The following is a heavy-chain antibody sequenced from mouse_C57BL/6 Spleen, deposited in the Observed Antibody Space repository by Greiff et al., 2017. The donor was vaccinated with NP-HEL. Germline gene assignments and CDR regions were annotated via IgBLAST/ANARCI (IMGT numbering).Heavy chain of an antibody. Sequence: VKLQQSGAELVKPGASVKISCKASGYAFSSYWMNWVKQRPGKGLEWIGQIYPGDGDTNYNGKFKGKATLTADKSSSTAYMQLSSLTSEDSAVYFCASRDYYDYDEAWFAYWGQGTLVTVSA. D-gene: IGHD2-4*01. CDR2: IYPGDGDT. CDR3: ASRDYYDYDEAWFAY. J-gene: IGHJ3*01. CDR1: GYAFSSYW. V-gene: IGHV1-80*01.